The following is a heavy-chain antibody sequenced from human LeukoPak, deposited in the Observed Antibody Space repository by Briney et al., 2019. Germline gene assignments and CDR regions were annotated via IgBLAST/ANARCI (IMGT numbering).Heavy chain of an antibody. V-gene: IGHV3-48*01. J-gene: IGHJ4*02. Sequence: GGSLRLSCAASGFTFSSYSMNWVRQAPGKGLEWVSYISSSSSTIYYADSVKGRFTISRDNSKNTLYLQMNSLRAEDTAVYYCAKDLTGMVRGEGAFDYWGQGTLVTVSS. CDR1: GFTFSSYS. D-gene: IGHD3-10*01. CDR3: AKDLTGMVRGEGAFDY. CDR2: ISSSSSTI.